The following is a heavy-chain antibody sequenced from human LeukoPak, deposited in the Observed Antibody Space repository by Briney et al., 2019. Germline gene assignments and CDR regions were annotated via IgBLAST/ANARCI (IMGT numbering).Heavy chain of an antibody. V-gene: IGHV3-23*01. CDR2: ISGSGGST. CDR3: AKGGGYDPFDY. J-gene: IGHJ4*02. CDR1: GFTFSSYA. D-gene: IGHD5-12*01. Sequence: GGSLRLSCAASGFTFSSYAMSWVRQAPGKGLEWVSAISGSGGSTYHADSVKGRFTISRNNSKNTLYLQMNSLRAEDTAVYYCAKGGGYDPFDYWGQGTLVTVSS.